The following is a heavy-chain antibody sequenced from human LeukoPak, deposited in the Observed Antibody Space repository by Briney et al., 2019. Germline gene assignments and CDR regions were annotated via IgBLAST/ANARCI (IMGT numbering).Heavy chain of an antibody. J-gene: IGHJ3*02. Sequence: GGSLRLSCAASGFTLSSYAMSWVGQAPEKGLEWVSAISGSGGSTYYADSVKGRFTISRDNSKNTLYLQMNSLRAEDTAVYYCAKSSIAVAGRDDAFDIWGEETMVTVSS. D-gene: IGHD6-19*01. CDR2: ISGSGGST. CDR1: GFTLSSYA. V-gene: IGHV3-23*01. CDR3: AKSSIAVAGRDDAFDI.